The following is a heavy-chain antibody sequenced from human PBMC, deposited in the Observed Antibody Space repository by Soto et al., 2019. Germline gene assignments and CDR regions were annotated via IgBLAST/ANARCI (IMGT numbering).Heavy chain of an antibody. J-gene: IGHJ4*02. V-gene: IGHV1-69*09. CDR1: GGTFVRHV. D-gene: IGHD2-2*01. CDR2: INPLSGIS. Sequence: QVQLVQSGAEVKKPESSVKVSCKTSGGTFVRHVISWVRQAPGQGPEWMGKINPLSGISNYAQKFQDRVTFTAATDSSTAYIELSSLRSDDTAVYYCATPACAATWCCPSHNLDHWGQGTLVTVSS. CDR3: ATPACAATWCCPSHNLDH.